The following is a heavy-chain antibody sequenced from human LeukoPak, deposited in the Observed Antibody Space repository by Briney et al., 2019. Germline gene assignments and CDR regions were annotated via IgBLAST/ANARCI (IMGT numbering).Heavy chain of an antibody. V-gene: IGHV3-48*04. D-gene: IGHD5-12*01. Sequence: PGGSLRLSCAASGFAFSSYSMNWVRQAPGKGLEWVSYISSSGSTIYYADSVKGRFTISRDNAKNSLYLQMNSLRAEDTAVYYCARDHTGYEYGSFTYHYQYMDVWGKGTTVTVSS. CDR3: ARDHTGYEYGSFTYHYQYMDV. CDR2: ISSSGSTI. J-gene: IGHJ6*03. CDR1: GFAFSSYS.